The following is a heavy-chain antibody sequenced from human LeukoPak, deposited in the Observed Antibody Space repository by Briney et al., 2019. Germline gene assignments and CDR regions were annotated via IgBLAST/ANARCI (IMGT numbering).Heavy chain of an antibody. Sequence: SETLSLTCTVSGGSISSYYWSWIRQPPGKGLEWIGSIYYSGSTYYNPSLKSRVTISVDTSNNQFSLRLSSVTAADTAVYYCARRESGTMMEVWGKGTTVTISS. CDR2: IYYSGST. V-gene: IGHV4-39*01. CDR3: ARRESGTMMEV. J-gene: IGHJ6*04. D-gene: IGHD3-10*01. CDR1: GGSISSYY.